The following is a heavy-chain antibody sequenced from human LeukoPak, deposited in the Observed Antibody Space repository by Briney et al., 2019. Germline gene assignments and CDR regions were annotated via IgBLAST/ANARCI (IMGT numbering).Heavy chain of an antibody. D-gene: IGHD6-6*01. J-gene: IGHJ4*02. Sequence: TGGSLRLSCAASGFTFSSYAMHWVRQAPGKGLEYVSAISSNGGSTSYANSVKGRFTISRDNSKNTLYLQMGSLRAEDMAVYYCAREASIAVRCSDYWGQGTLVTVSS. CDR2: ISSNGGST. CDR3: AREASIAVRCSDY. CDR1: GFTFSSYA. V-gene: IGHV3-64*01.